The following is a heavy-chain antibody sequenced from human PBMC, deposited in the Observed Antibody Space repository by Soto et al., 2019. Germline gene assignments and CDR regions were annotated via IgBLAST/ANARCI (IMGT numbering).Heavy chain of an antibody. Sequence: QVQLVQSGAEVKKPGASVKVSCKASGYTFTGHHIHWVRQAPGQGLEWVGWINPNTGGTNYAQKFQGRVTMPRDTSISTAYMELSRLRSDDTAVYYCAISHYCSGGDCTTQSLYYFYYWGQGTVVTVSS. D-gene: IGHD2-15*01. CDR3: AISHYCSGGDCTTQSLYYFYY. V-gene: IGHV1-2*02. CDR2: INPNTGGT. CDR1: GYTFTGHH. J-gene: IGHJ4*02.